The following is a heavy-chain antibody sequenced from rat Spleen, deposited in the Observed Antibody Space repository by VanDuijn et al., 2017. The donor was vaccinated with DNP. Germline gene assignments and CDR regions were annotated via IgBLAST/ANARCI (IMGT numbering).Heavy chain of an antibody. Sequence: QVQLKESGPGLVQPSQTLSLTCTVAGFSLTDYNVHWVRQPPGKGLEWMGVIWNFGGTRYHSTLKSRLTITRDTSKSQVFLKMNSLQAEDTATYYCVRDPYNAGFDYWGQGVMVTVSS. CDR3: VRDPYNAGFDY. CDR2: IWNFGGT. CDR1: GFSLTDYN. J-gene: IGHJ2*01. V-gene: IGHV2-41*01. D-gene: IGHD4-3*01.